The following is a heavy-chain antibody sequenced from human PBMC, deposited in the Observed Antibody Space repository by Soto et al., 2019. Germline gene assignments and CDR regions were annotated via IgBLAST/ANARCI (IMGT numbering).Heavy chain of an antibody. CDR2: IYYSGST. D-gene: IGHD6-6*01. J-gene: IGHJ6*02. Sequence: TLSLTCTVSGGSISSYYWSWIRQPPGKGLEWIGYIYYSGSTNYNPSLKSRVTISVDTSKNQFSLKLSSVTAADTAVYYCARGIAARPYYYYGMDVWGQGTTVTVSS. CDR3: ARGIAARPYYYYGMDV. V-gene: IGHV4-59*01. CDR1: GGSISSYY.